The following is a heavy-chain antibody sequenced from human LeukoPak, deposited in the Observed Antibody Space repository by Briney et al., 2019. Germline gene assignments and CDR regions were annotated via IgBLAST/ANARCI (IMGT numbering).Heavy chain of an antibody. CDR2: MNPNSGNT. Sequence: GASVKVSCKASGYTFTSYDINWVRQATGQGLEWMGWMNPNSGNTGYAQKFQGRVTMTRNTSISTAYMELSSLRSEDTAVYYCARGFPGHCTNGVCYGGDYWGQGTLVTVSS. CDR3: ARGFPGHCTNGVCYGGDY. CDR1: GYTFTSYD. J-gene: IGHJ4*02. V-gene: IGHV1-8*01. D-gene: IGHD2-8*01.